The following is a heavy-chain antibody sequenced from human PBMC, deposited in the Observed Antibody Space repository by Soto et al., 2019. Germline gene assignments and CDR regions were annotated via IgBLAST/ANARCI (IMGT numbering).Heavy chain of an antibody. J-gene: IGHJ5*02. CDR2: VYDSGTS. V-gene: IGHV4-59*01. CDR3: ARYSPPKKSFDSNPGWLDP. Sequence: SETLSLTCTVSGDSMNSYYWTWVRQPPGKGLEWIGYVYDSGTSKYNASLESRITMSLDKSRNQFSLSLSYVTAADTAVYFCARYSPPKKSFDSNPGWLDPWGQGTLVTSPQ. D-gene: IGHD2-21*01. CDR1: GDSMNSYY.